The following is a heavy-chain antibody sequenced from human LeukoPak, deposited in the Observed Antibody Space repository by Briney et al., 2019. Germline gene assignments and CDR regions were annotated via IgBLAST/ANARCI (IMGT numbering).Heavy chain of an antibody. CDR2: IYYSGST. CDR3: ARSRDGYNVDY. CDR1: GGSISSDY. Sequence: SETLSLTCTVSGGSISSDYWNWIRQPPGEGLEWVGNIYYSGSTNYNPSLKSRVTISVDTSKNQFSLRLSSVTTADTGVYYCARSRDGYNVDYWGQGTLVTVSS. J-gene: IGHJ4*02. V-gene: IGHV4-59*01. D-gene: IGHD5-24*01.